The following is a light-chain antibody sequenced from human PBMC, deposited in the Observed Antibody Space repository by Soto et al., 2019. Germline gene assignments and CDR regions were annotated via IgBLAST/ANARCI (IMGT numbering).Light chain of an antibody. CDR2: GAS. CDR3: QEYDNWPYT. V-gene: IGKV3D-15*01. CDR1: QSVGNK. J-gene: IGKJ2*01. Sequence: ILMTQSPVTLAVSPGERVTLSCRASQSVGNKLAWYQQKPGQAPRLLIYGASTRDTDFPARFSGSGSGSGTEFTLTIGSRQSEDFDVYFCQEYDNWPYTFGQGTKLEI.